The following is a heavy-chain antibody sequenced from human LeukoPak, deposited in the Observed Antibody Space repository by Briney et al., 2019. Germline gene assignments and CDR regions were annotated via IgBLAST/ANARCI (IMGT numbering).Heavy chain of an antibody. D-gene: IGHD4-17*01. CDR1: GYSISSGYY. V-gene: IGHV4-38-2*02. CDR3: ARMNYGDLLGGFDY. CDR2: IYHSGST. Sequence: PSETLSLTCTVSGYSISSGYYWGWIRQPPGKGLEWIGSIYHSGSTYYNPSLKSRVTISVDTSKNQFSLKLSSVTAADTAVYYCARMNYGDLLGGFDYWGQGTLVTVSS. J-gene: IGHJ4*02.